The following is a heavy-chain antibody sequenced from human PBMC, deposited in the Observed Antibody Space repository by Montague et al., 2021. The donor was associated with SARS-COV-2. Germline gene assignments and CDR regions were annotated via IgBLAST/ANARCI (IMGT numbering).Heavy chain of an antibody. Sequence: SETLSLTCSVSGGSISSSYWSWFRQPPGKGLEWIGYIYHYGSATYNPSPKSRVTISVDTSKNQFSLKLSSVTAVDTAVYYCARDANCDWYYFDYWGQGTLVTVSS. J-gene: IGHJ4*02. V-gene: IGHV4-59*12. D-gene: IGHD2-21*01. CDR1: GGSISSSY. CDR3: ARDANCDWYYFDY. CDR2: IYHYGSA.